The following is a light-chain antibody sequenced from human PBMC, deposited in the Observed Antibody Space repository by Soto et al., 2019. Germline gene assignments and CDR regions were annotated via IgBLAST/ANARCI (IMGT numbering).Light chain of an antibody. CDR3: QHYNNLPLT. J-gene: IGKJ4*01. CDR2: GAS. V-gene: IGKV3-15*01. Sequence: EIVVTQSPATLSVSPGEGATLSCRASQSVSSNLAWYQQKAGQAPRLLIYGASTRAAGIPPRFSGSGSGTDFALTISSLQPEDFAVYYCQHYNNLPLTFGGGTMVEIK. CDR1: QSVSSN.